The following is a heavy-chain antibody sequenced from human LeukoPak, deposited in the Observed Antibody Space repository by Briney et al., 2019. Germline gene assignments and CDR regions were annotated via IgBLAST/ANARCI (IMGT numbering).Heavy chain of an antibody. CDR1: GFTFSSYS. CDR2: ISSSSSYI. D-gene: IGHD1-26*01. V-gene: IGHV3-21*01. J-gene: IGHJ4*02. CDR3: ARDVGATVYFDY. Sequence: GGSLRLPCAASGFTFSSYSMNWVRQAPGKGLEWVSSISSSSSYIYYADSVKGRFTISRDNAKNSLYLQMNSLRAEDTAVYYCARDVGATVYFDYWGQGTLVTVSS.